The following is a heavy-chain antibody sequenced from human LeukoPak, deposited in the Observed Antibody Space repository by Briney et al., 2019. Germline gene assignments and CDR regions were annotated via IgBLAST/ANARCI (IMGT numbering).Heavy chain of an antibody. D-gene: IGHD3-3*01. J-gene: IGHJ5*02. CDR1: GGSISSGGYS. Sequence: SETLSLTCAVSGGSISSGGYSWSWIRQPPGKGLEWIGEINHSGSTNYNPSLKSRVTISVDTSKNQFSLKLSSVTAADTAVYYCARGILDGYYDFWSGYSKPHNWFDPWGQGTLVTVSS. CDR2: INHSGST. CDR3: ARGILDGYYDFWSGYSKPHNWFDP. V-gene: IGHV4-34*01.